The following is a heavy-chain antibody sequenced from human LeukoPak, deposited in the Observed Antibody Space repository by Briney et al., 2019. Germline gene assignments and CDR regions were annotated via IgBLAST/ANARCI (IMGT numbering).Heavy chain of an antibody. J-gene: IGHJ4*02. CDR1: GVSISSSSYY. CDR2: IYYSGST. D-gene: IGHD5-12*01. CDR3: ARQEGYSGYDPFDY. V-gene: IGHV4-39*01. Sequence: PSETLSLTCTVSGVSISSSSYYWGWIRQPPGKGLEWIGSIYYSGSTYYNPSLKSRVTISVDTSNNQFSLKLSSVTAADTAVYYCARQEGYSGYDPFDYWGQGTLVTVSS.